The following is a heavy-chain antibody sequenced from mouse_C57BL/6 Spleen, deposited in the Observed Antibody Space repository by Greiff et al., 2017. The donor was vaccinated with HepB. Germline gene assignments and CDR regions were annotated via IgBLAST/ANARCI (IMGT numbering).Heavy chain of an antibody. CDR3: ARGTMVNFDY. CDR1: GYTFTSYW. J-gene: IGHJ2*01. D-gene: IGHD2-2*01. CDR2: IDPSDSYT. Sequence: VQLQQPGAELVMPGASVKLSCKASGYTFTSYWMHWVKQRPGQGLEWIGEIDPSDSYTNYNQKFKGKSTLTVDKSSSTAYMQLSSLTSEDSAVYYCARGTMVNFDYWGQGTTLTVSS. V-gene: IGHV1-69*01.